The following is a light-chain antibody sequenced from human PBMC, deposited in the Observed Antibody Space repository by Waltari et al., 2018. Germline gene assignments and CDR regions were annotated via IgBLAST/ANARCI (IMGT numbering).Light chain of an antibody. CDR1: QNINSW. Sequence: DIQMTQSPSTLSTSVGDRVTITCRASQNINSWLAGYQQKPGKAPKLLMYKASSLESGDPSRFSGSGSGTEFTLTITSLQPDDFATYFCQHYNNYSPWTFGQGTKVEVK. CDR2: KAS. CDR3: QHYNNYSPWT. J-gene: IGKJ1*01. V-gene: IGKV1-5*03.